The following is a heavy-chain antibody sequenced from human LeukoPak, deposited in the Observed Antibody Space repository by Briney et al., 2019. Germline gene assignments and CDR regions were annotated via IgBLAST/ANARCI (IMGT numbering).Heavy chain of an antibody. J-gene: IGHJ3*02. CDR2: INPNSGAT. D-gene: IGHD3-22*01. CDR3: AREVDDYHSRDYSIDAFDI. CDR1: GYSFTGHF. V-gene: IGHV1-2*02. Sequence: ASVKVSCKASGYSFTGHFIHWLRQAPGQGLEYVGWINPNSGATNSAQKFQGRVIMTGDTSSGTVYMALTALRPDDTAVYYCAREVDDYHSRDYSIDAFDIWGQGTMVTVSS.